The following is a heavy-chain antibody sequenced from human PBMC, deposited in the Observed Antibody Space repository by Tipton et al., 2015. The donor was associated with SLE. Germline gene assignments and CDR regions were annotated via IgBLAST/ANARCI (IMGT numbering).Heavy chain of an antibody. D-gene: IGHD6-19*01. CDR3: ARGGSQQWLVLGGMDV. J-gene: IGHJ6*02. V-gene: IGHV3-7*04. CDR2: INEDGSVK. Sequence: GSLRLSCVVSGFTFRDAWMSWVRQGPGKGLEWVANINEDGSVKHYVDSMRGRLTISRDNAKNSLYLQMNSLRAEDTAVYYCARGGSQQWLVLGGMDVWGQGTTVTVSS. CDR1: GFTFRDAW.